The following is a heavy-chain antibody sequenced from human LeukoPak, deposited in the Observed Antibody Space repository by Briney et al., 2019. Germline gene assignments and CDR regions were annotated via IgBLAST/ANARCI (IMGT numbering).Heavy chain of an antibody. Sequence: GGSLRLSCAASGFTFSVYLMRWVRQAPGKGLEYVANITQDGSEKYYVDSVKGRFIISRDNAKNALYLQMIGLRAEDTALYYCAIYSGDSSGWYFDYWGRGALVTVSS. D-gene: IGHD3-22*01. CDR1: GFTFSVYL. V-gene: IGHV3-7*01. CDR2: ITQDGSEK. CDR3: AIYSGDSSGWYFDY. J-gene: IGHJ4*02.